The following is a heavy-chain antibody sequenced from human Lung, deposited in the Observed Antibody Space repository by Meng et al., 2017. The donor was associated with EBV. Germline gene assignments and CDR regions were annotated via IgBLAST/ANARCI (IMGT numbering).Heavy chain of an antibody. Sequence: QVQLVGSWGGVVQPGGSLGLSCVASGFAFSKFGIHWVRQAPGKGLEWVAVITYDGTKKYYADSVEGRFTISRDNSKNTLFLQMNSLKVEDTAVYYCTPFDYWGQGTLVTVSS. CDR3: TPFDY. V-gene: IGHV3-30*03. CDR2: ITYDGTKK. J-gene: IGHJ4*02. CDR1: GFAFSKFG.